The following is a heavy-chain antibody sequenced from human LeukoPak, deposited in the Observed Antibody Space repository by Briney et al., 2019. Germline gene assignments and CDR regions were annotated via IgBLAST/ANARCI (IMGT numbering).Heavy chain of an antibody. Sequence: PSETLSLTCAVYGGSFSGYYWSWSRQPPGKGLEWIGEINHSGSTNYNPSLKSRVTISVDTSKNQFSLKLSSVTAADTAVYYCARGKGYCSGGSCHNWLDPWGQGTLVTVSS. D-gene: IGHD2-15*01. CDR3: ARGKGYCSGGSCHNWLDP. CDR2: INHSGST. J-gene: IGHJ5*02. CDR1: GGSFSGYY. V-gene: IGHV4-34*01.